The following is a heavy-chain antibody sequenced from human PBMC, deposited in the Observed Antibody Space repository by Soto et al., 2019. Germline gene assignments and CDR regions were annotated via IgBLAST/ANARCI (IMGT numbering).Heavy chain of an antibody. V-gene: IGHV1-69*13. CDR3: ARDRAPRGWSYLDL. D-gene: IGHD2-15*01. Sequence: SVKVSCKAFGGSFSDYTFSWVRQAPGQGLQWMGGIIPIFGTPNYAQKFQDRVAFTAHESTNTAYMELSRLTSEDTAVYYCARDRAPRGWSYLDLWGQGTQVTVSS. CDR2: IIPIFGTP. J-gene: IGHJ4*02. CDR1: GGSFSDYT.